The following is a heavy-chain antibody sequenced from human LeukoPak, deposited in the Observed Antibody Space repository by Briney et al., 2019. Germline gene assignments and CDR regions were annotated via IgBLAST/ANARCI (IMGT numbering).Heavy chain of an antibody. D-gene: IGHD2/OR15-2a*01. CDR3: AKEKIIGFVFDGFDI. J-gene: IGHJ3*02. CDR1: GFTFSSYA. Sequence: GGSLRLSCAASGFTFSSYAMTWVRQAPGKGLEWVSVISGSGTNTDYADSVKGRFTISRDNSKNTLYLQMNSLRAEDTAVYYCAKEKIIGFVFDGFDIWGQGTMVTVSS. V-gene: IGHV3-23*01. CDR2: ISGSGTNT.